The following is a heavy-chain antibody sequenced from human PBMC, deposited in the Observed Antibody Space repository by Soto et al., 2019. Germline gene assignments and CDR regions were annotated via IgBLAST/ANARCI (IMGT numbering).Heavy chain of an antibody. CDR3: AKLTTYDFWSGPPFSYMDV. CDR2: ISGSGGST. J-gene: IGHJ6*03. CDR1: GFTFSSYA. Sequence: GGSLRLSCAASGFTFSSYAMSWVRQAPGKGLEWVSAISGSGGSTYYADSVKGRFTISRDNSKNTLYLQMNSLRAEDTGVYYCAKLTTYDFWSGPPFSYMDVWGKGTTVTVSS. D-gene: IGHD3-3*01. V-gene: IGHV3-23*01.